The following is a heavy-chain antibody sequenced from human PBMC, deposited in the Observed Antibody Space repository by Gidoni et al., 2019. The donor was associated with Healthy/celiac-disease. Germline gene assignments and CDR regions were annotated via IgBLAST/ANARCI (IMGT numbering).Heavy chain of an antibody. D-gene: IGHD2-2*02. V-gene: IGHV1-18*04. Sequence: QVQLVQSGAEVKKPGASVKVSCKASGYTVTSYGISWVRPAPGQGLEWMGWISAYNGNTNYAQKLQGRVTMTTDTSTSTAYMELRSLRSDDTAVYYCAREPLHCSSTSCYTGSYYYYGMDVWGQGTTVTVSS. CDR1: GYTVTSYG. CDR3: AREPLHCSSTSCYTGSYYYYGMDV. CDR2: ISAYNGNT. J-gene: IGHJ6*02.